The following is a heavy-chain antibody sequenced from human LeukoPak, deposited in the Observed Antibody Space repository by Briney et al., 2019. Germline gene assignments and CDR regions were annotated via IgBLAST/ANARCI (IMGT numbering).Heavy chain of an antibody. CDR1: GFSFNTYG. CDR3: ARGGPEWPLDY. V-gene: IGHV3-33*01. CDR2: IWYDGSDT. Sequence: GGSLRLSCAASGFSFNTYGMLWVRQAPGKGLECVAVIWYDGSDTYYADSVKGRFTISRDNSKNTLYLQMNSLRAEDTAVYYCARGGPEWPLDYWGQGTLVTVSS. D-gene: IGHD3-3*01. J-gene: IGHJ4*02.